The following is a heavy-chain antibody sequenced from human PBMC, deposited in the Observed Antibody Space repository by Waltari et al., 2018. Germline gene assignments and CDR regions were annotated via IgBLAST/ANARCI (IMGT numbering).Heavy chain of an antibody. CDR3: ARGGSGSRANFDC. J-gene: IGHJ4*02. V-gene: IGHV4-59*01. CDR1: GGSINTFY. D-gene: IGHD3-10*01. Sequence: QVQLQESGPGLVKPSETLSLTCTVPGGSINTFYWNWIRQPPGKGLEWIGNIYYSGSPNYSPSLKSRVTISVDTSKNQFSLNLSSVTAADTAVYYCARGGSGSRANFDCWGQGTLVTVSS. CDR2: IYYSGSP.